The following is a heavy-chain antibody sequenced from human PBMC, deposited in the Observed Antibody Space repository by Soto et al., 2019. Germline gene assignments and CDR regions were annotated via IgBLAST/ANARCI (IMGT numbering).Heavy chain of an antibody. CDR1: GFSFTGYY. CDR3: AKDLTRQLAYWLDP. D-gene: IGHD6-6*01. J-gene: IGHJ5*02. Sequence: ASVKVSCKASGFSFTGYYIHWLRQAPGQGLEWMGWINAHSGGTEYAQKFQGRVTLTRDTSIATAYLTLTSLTSDDAALYYCAKDLTRQLAYWLDPWGQGTQVTVSS. V-gene: IGHV1-2*02. CDR2: INAHSGGT.